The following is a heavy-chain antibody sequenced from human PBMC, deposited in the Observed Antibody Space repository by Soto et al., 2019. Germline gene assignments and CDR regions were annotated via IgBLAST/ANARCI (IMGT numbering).Heavy chain of an antibody. Sequence: ASVKVSCKASGYTFTRYTMNWVRQAPGQRLEWMGWINPDNGNTKSSQKFQDRVIITRDTSPSTAYMDLSSLRSEDTAVYYCARGIATGQLDPWGQGTLVTVSS. D-gene: IGHD2-15*01. CDR3: ARGIATGQLDP. V-gene: IGHV1-3*01. J-gene: IGHJ5*02. CDR1: GYTFTRYT. CDR2: INPDNGNT.